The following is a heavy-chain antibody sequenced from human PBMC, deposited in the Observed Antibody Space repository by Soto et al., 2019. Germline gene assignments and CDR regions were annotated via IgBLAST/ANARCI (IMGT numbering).Heavy chain of an antibody. CDR2: FDPEDGET. J-gene: IGHJ4*02. D-gene: IGHD6-6*01. CDR1: GYTLTELF. V-gene: IGHV1-24*01. Sequence: ASVKVSCKVSGYTLTELFMHWVRQAPGKGLEWMGGFDPEDGETIYAQKFQGRVTMTEDTSTDTAYMELSSLRSEDTAVYYCAIISSSSQWYFDYWGQGTLVTVSS. CDR3: AIISSSSQWYFDY.